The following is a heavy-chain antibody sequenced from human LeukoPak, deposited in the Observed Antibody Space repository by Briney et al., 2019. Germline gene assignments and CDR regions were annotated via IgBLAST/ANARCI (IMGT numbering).Heavy chain of an antibody. CDR1: GGSISSGSYY. Sequence: SETLSLTCTVSGGSISSGSYYWSWIRQPPGKGLEWIGYIYYSGSTNYNPSLKSRVTISVDTSKNQFSLKLSSVTAADTAVYYCARARVVRGVIITNWGQGTLVTVSS. D-gene: IGHD3-10*01. CDR2: IYYSGST. CDR3: ARARVVRGVIITN. J-gene: IGHJ4*02. V-gene: IGHV4-61*01.